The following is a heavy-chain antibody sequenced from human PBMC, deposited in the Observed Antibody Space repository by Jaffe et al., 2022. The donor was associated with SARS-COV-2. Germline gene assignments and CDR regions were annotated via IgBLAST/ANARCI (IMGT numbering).Heavy chain of an antibody. CDR1: GGSISGNNYY. CDR3: ARHKKKGSSCNGVID. CDR2: IYYSGTT. Sequence: QLQLQESGPGLVKPSETLSLTCTVSGGSISGNNYYWGWIRQPPGKGLEWIGSIYYSGTTYYNPSLKSRVTVSVDTSNNQFSLKLSSVTAADTAVYYCARHKKKGSSCNGVIDWGQGTLVTVSS. V-gene: IGHV4-39*01. J-gene: IGHJ4*02. D-gene: IGHD3-16*02.